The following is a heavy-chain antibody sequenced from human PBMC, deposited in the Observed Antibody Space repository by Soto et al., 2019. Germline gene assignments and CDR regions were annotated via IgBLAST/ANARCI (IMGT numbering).Heavy chain of an antibody. CDR1: GVSISSGDYY. J-gene: IGHJ5*02. CDR2: IYYSGST. Sequence: SETLSLTCTVSGVSISSGDYYWSWIRQPPGKGLEWIGYIYYSGSTYYNPSLKSRVTMSVDTSKNQFSLKLSSVTAADTAVYYCARGGSYDSSGYYWNWFDPWGQGTLVTVSS. V-gene: IGHV4-30-4*01. CDR3: ARGGSYDSSGYYWNWFDP. D-gene: IGHD3-22*01.